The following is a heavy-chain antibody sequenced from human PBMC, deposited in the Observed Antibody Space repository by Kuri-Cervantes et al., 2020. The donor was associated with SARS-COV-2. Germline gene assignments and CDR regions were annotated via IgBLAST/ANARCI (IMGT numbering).Heavy chain of an antibody. CDR3: ARDIYSGWSGLWGFDL. CDR2: INSRDTTV. Sequence: GESLKISCAASRFAFDTYSMNWVRQAPGKGLEWDSYINSRDTTVYYADSVKGRFTISRDNAKNSLYLQMNSLRDDDTAVYFCARDIYSGWSGLWGFDLWGQGTMVTVSS. CDR1: RFAFDTYS. J-gene: IGHJ3*01. V-gene: IGHV3-48*02. D-gene: IGHD5-12*01.